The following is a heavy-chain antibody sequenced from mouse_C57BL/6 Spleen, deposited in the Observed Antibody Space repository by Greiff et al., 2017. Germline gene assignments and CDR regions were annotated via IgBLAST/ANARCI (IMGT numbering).Heavy chain of an antibody. CDR3: ARLRRNWYFDV. J-gene: IGHJ1*03. Sequence: VQLQQPGAELVMPGASVKLSCKASGYTFTSYWMHWVKQRPGQGLEWIGEIDPSDSYTKYNPKFKGKSTLTVDKSSSTAYMQLSSLTSEDSAVYYCARLRRNWYFDVWGTGTTVTVSS. V-gene: IGHV1-69*01. CDR2: IDPSDSYT. CDR1: GYTFTSYW. D-gene: IGHD1-2*01.